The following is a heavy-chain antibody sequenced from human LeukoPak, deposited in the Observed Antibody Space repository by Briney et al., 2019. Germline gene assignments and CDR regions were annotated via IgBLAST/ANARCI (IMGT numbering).Heavy chain of an antibody. CDR2: IYASGST. D-gene: IGHD3-3*01. Sequence: PSETLSLTCTVSGGSISSSSYYWGWIRQPPGKGLEWIGRIYASGSTNYNPSLKSRVTISVDTSKNQFSLKLSSVTAADTAVYYCARSGYSNFDYWGRGTLVTVSS. V-gene: IGHV4-39*07. CDR3: ARSGYSNFDY. J-gene: IGHJ4*02. CDR1: GGSISSSSYY.